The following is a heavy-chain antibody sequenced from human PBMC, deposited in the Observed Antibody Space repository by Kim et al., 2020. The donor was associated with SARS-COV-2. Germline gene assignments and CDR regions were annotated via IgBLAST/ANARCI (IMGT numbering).Heavy chain of an antibody. Sequence: GGSLRLSCAASGFTFSSYGMHWVRQAPGKGLEWVAVISYDGSNKYYADSVKGRFTISRDNSKNTLYLQMNSLRAEDTAVYYCAKCFFPRIVGATYYYGMDVWGQGTTVTVSS. J-gene: IGHJ6*02. D-gene: IGHD1-26*01. CDR2: ISYDGSNK. CDR3: AKCFFPRIVGATYYYGMDV. V-gene: IGHV3-30*18. CDR1: GFTFSSYG.